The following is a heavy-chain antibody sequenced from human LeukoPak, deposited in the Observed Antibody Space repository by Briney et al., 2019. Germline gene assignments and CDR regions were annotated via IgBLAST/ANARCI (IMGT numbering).Heavy chain of an antibody. Sequence: PGGSLRLSCAASGFTFSRHWMHWVRHAPGKGLVWVSCVKSDGTSTSYADSVKGRLTISRDNAKNTLYLQMNSLRAENTAVYYCVAGSTHFDYWGQGILVTVSS. J-gene: IGHJ4*02. D-gene: IGHD1-1*01. CDR1: GFTFSRHW. CDR2: VKSDGTST. V-gene: IGHV3-74*01. CDR3: VAGSTHFDY.